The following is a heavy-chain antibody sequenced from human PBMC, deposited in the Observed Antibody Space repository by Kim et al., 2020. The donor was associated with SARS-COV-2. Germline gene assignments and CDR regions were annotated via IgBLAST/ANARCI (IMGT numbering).Heavy chain of an antibody. CDR1: GFTFSSYA. CDR2: ISGSGGST. D-gene: IGHD3-10*01. J-gene: IGHJ3*02. CDR3: AKDPRITMVRGVILGAFDI. V-gene: IGHV3-23*01. Sequence: GGSLRLSCAASGFTFSSYAMSWVRQAPGKGLEWVSAISGSGGSTYYADSVKGRFTISRDNSKNTLYLQMNSLRAEDTAVYYCAKDPRITMVRGVILGAFDIWGQGTMVTVSS.